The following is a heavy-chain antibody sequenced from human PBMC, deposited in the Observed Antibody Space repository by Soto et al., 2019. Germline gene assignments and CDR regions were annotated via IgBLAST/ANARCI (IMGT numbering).Heavy chain of an antibody. Sequence: GGSLRLSCSASGFTFSSYAMHWVRQAPGKGLEWVAVISYDGSNKYYADSVKGRFTISRDNSKNTLYLQMNSLRAEDTADYYCAKVWTVDTALVSLDYWGQGTLVTVSS. J-gene: IGHJ4*02. V-gene: IGHV3-30*04. CDR3: AKVWTVDTALVSLDY. D-gene: IGHD5-18*01. CDR1: GFTFSSYA. CDR2: ISYDGSNK.